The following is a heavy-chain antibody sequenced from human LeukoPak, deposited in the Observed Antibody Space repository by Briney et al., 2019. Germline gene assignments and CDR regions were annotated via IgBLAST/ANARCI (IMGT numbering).Heavy chain of an antibody. Sequence: TGGSLRLSCAASGFTFSSYSMNWVRQAPGKGLEWVSYIRSSSTTMYYADSVKGRFTISRDNAKNSLYLQMNSLRAEDTAMYYCVRDPEALDYWGQGTLVTVPS. V-gene: IGHV3-48*01. CDR2: IRSSSTTM. J-gene: IGHJ4*02. CDR1: GFTFSSYS. CDR3: VRDPEALDY.